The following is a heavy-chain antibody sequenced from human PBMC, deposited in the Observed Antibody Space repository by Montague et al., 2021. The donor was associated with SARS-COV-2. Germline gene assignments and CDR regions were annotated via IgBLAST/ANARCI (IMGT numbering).Heavy chain of an antibody. CDR3: ARGVYYDGSGYYSFDY. Sequence: CAISGDSVSSYSAAWNWIRQSPSIGLEWLGRTHYRSKWYNDYALSVKSRITINPDTSKNHFSLQLNSVTPEDTAIYYCARGVYYDGSGYYSFDYWGQGILVTVSS. V-gene: IGHV6-1*01. D-gene: IGHD3-22*01. CDR2: THYRSKWYN. CDR1: GDSVSSYSAA. J-gene: IGHJ4*02.